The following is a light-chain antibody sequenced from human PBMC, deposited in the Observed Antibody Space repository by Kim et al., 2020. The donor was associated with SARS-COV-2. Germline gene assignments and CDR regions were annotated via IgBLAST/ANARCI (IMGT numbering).Light chain of an antibody. J-gene: IGLJ3*02. CDR2: EVS. Sequence: QSALTQPASVSGSPGQSITISCTGTSSDVGSHNLVSWYQQHPGKAPKLMIYEVSKPPSGVSNRFSGSKSGNTASLTISGLQAEDEADYYCFSYAGSSSSVFGGGTQLTVL. CDR3: FSYAGSSSSV. V-gene: IGLV2-23*02. CDR1: SSDVGSHNL.